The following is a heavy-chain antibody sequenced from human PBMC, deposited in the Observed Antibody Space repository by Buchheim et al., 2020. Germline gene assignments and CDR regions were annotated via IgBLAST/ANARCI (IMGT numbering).Heavy chain of an antibody. CDR2: IIPILGIA. CDR3: ARTGINYGDDEDYYGMDV. J-gene: IGHJ6*02. CDR1: GGTFSSYT. Sequence: QVQLVQSGAEVKKPGSSVKVSCKASGGTFSSYTISWVRQAPGQGLEWMGRIIPILGIANYAQKFQGRVTITADKSTSTAYMELSSLRSEDTAVYYCARTGINYGDDEDYYGMDVWGQGTT. D-gene: IGHD1-14*01. V-gene: IGHV1-69*02.